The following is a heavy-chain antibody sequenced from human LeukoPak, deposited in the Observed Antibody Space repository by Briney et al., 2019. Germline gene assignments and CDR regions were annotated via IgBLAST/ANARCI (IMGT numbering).Heavy chain of an antibody. V-gene: IGHV3-30*18. CDR3: AKDSRYSPYYYYGMDV. J-gene: IGHJ6*02. CDR1: GFTFSSYG. CDR2: ISYDGSNK. Sequence: PGRSLRLSCAASGFTFSSYGMHWVRQAPGKGLEWVAVISYDGSNKYYADSVKGRFTISRDNSKNTLYLQMNSLRAEDTAVYYCAKDSRYSPYYYYGMDVWGQGTTVTVSS. D-gene: IGHD5-18*01.